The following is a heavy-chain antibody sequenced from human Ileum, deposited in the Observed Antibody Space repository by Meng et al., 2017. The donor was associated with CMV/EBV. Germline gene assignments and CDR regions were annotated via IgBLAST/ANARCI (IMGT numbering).Heavy chain of an antibody. V-gene: IGHV4-34*01. CDR1: GSAFSDYY. Sequence: QVQLQQWGDGLLKPSETLALMCAVQGSAFSDYYWTWIRQFPGKGLEWIGEINHRGNTNYNPSLKSRVTISIDTSRNQFSLKLTSVTATDKAVYYCARASPQRRFLSYWGQGTLVTVSS. J-gene: IGHJ4*02. D-gene: IGHD3-3*01. CDR3: ARASPQRRFLSY. CDR2: INHRGNT.